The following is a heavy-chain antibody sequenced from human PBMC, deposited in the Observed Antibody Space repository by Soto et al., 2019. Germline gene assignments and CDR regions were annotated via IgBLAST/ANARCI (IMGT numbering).Heavy chain of an antibody. J-gene: IGHJ4*02. D-gene: IGHD2-15*01. V-gene: IGHV3-74*01. CDR1: GFTFSSYW. CDR2: INSDGSST. Sequence: GGSLRLSCAASGFTFSSYWMHWVRQAPGKGLVWVSRINSDGSSTSYADSVKGRFTISRDNAKNTLYLQMNSLRAEDTAVYYCARDGRYCSGGSCYSGFDYWGQGTLVTVSS. CDR3: ARDGRYCSGGSCYSGFDY.